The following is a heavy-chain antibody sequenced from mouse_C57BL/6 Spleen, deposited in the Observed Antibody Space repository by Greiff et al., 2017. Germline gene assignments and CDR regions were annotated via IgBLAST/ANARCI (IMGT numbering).Heavy chain of an antibody. J-gene: IGHJ4*01. CDR1: GYTFTSYW. V-gene: IGHV1-52*01. D-gene: IGHD2-5*01. CDR3: ARSDYYSKTYAMDY. CDR2: IDPSDSET. Sequence: QVQLQQPGAELVRPGSSVKLSCKASGYTFTSYWMHWVKQRPKQGLEWIGNIDPSDSETHYNQKFKDKATLTVDKSSSTAYMQLSSLTSEDSAVYYCARSDYYSKTYAMDYWGQGTSVTVSS.